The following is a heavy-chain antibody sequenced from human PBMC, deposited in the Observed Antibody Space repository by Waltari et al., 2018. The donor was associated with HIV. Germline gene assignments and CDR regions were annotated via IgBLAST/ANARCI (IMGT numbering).Heavy chain of an antibody. D-gene: IGHD3-22*01. CDR2: INHRGST. J-gene: IGHJ4*02. CDR3: ARGPGNDSSGRYRSAKYFDH. V-gene: IGHV4-34*02. Sequence: QVQLKQWGAGLLKPSETLSLTCAVYGESFTGNYWTWIRKPPGKGLEWIGEINHRGSTIYSPSLKSRVTISLDTSKNQFSLELNSVTAADTAAYYCARGPGNDSSGRYRSAKYFDHWGQGIRVTVSS. CDR1: GESFTGNY.